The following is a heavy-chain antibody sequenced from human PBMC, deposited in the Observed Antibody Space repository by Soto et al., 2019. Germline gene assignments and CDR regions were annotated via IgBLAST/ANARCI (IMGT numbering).Heavy chain of an antibody. CDR2: THHNGGT. J-gene: IGHJ4*02. CDR3: AREGGYRLEY. Sequence: QVPLQESGPGLVKPSGTLSLTCAVSGDSVFDGRWWSWVRLPPGKGLERIGETHHNGGTNYNPSLKSRVTISVDKSNNHFSLNLTSVTAADTAVYYCAREGGYRLEYWGQGTLVTVSS. D-gene: IGHD1-26*01. CDR1: GDSVFDGRW. V-gene: IGHV4-4*02.